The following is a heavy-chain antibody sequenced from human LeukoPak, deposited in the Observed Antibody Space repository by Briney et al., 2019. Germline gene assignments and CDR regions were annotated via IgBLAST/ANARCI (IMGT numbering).Heavy chain of an antibody. CDR1: GFTLSSYG. CDR2: ISYDGSNK. J-gene: IGHJ4*02. V-gene: IGHV3-30*18. D-gene: IGHD3-10*01. CDR3: AKEGYYGSGSFPDY. Sequence: GGSLRLSCAASGFTLSSYGMHWVRQAPGKGLEGGAVISYDGSNKYYTDSVNGRFTISRDNSKNALFLQMNSLRAEDTAVYYCAKEGYYGSGSFPDYWGQGTLVTVSS.